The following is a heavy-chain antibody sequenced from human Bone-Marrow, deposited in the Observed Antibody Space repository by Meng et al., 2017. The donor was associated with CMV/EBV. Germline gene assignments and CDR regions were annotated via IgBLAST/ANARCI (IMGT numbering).Heavy chain of an antibody. CDR3: ARALIQLWYP. CDR2: IYYSGST. CDR1: GGSFSGYY. Sequence: GSLSLTCAVYGGSFSGYYWSWIRQPPGKGLEWIGSIYYSGSTYYNPSLKSRVTISVDTSKNQFSLKLSSVTAADTAVYYCARALIQLWYPWGQGTLVTVSS. J-gene: IGHJ5*02. V-gene: IGHV4-34*01. D-gene: IGHD5-18*01.